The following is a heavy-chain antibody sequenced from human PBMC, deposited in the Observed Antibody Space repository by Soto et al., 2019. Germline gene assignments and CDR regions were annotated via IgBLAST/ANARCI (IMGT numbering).Heavy chain of an antibody. CDR3: ARDAEIYDFWSGYYKPINWFDP. Sequence: VASVKVSCKASGYTFTSYGISWVRQAPGQGLEWMGWISAYNGNTNYAQKLQGRVTMTTDTSTSTAYMELRSLRSDDTAVYYCARDAEIYDFWSGYYKPINWFDPWGQGTLVTVSS. CDR2: ISAYNGNT. CDR1: GYTFTSYG. J-gene: IGHJ5*02. D-gene: IGHD3-3*01. V-gene: IGHV1-18*01.